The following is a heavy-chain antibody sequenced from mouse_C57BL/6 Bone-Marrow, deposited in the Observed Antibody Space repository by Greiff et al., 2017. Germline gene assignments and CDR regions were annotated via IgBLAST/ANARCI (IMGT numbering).Heavy chain of an antibody. V-gene: IGHV5-4*01. J-gene: IGHJ2*01. CDR2: ISDGGSYT. Sequence: EVMLVESGGGLVKPGGSLKLSCAASGFTFSSYAMSWVRQTPEKRLEWVATISDGGSYTYYPDNVKGRFTISRDNAKNNLYLQMSHLKYEDTTMYYYSGDDIIFDYEGRGTAPTVTS. CDR1: GFTFSSYA. D-gene: IGHD1-3*01. CDR3: SGDDIIFDY.